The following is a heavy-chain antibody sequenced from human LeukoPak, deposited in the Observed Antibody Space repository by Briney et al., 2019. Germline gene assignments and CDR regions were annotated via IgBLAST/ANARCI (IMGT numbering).Heavy chain of an antibody. V-gene: IGHV1-69*13. CDR2: IIPIFGTA. Sequence: ASVKVSCKASGGTFSSYAISWVRQAPGQGLEWMGGIIPIFGTANYAQKFQGRVTITADESTSTAYMELSSLRSEDTAVYYCASRHYDSSGYYYGFDYWGQGTLVTVSS. CDR3: ASRHYDSSGYYYGFDY. D-gene: IGHD3-22*01. CDR1: GGTFSSYA. J-gene: IGHJ4*02.